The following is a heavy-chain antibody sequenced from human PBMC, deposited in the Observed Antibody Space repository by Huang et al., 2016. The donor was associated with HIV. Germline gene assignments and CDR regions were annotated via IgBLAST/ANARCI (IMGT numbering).Heavy chain of an antibody. Sequence: VQLQESGPGLLKPSQTLSLICSVSGDPITSIMNYYWTGVRQPAGQGLEYVGLIYATGTTYYTPALKTRVSISLDTAKNQFSLRLTSMTAADTAVYYCARATYRDFEYSFDFWGQGILVTVSS. CDR3: ARATYRDFEYSFDF. J-gene: IGHJ4*02. CDR2: IYATGTT. D-gene: IGHD2-21*01. CDR1: GDPITSIMNYY. V-gene: IGHV4-61*09.